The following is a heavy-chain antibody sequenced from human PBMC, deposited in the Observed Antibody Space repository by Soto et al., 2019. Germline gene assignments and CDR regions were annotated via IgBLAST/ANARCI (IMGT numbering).Heavy chain of an antibody. CDR3: ARISGYDSSPPHLYEFDY. Sequence: PGGSLRLSCAASGFTFSSYAMHWVRQAPGKGLEWVAVISYDGSNKYYADSVKGRFTISRDNSKNTLYLQMNSLRAEDTAVYYCARISGYDSSPPHLYEFDYWGQGILVTVSS. CDR2: ISYDGSNK. D-gene: IGHD5-12*01. V-gene: IGHV3-30-3*01. CDR1: GFTFSSYA. J-gene: IGHJ4*02.